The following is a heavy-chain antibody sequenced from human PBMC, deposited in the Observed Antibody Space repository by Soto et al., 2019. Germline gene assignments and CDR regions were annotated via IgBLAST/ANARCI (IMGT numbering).Heavy chain of an antibody. CDR1: GGSIKNYY. Sequence: SETLSLTCTVSGGSIKNYYWSWIRQSAGKALEWIGRIYTRGSTEYNPSLKSRVTMSVDTSKNQFSLKLNSVSAADTAVYFCARDLLIVGAPDAFDIWGQGTMVTVSS. V-gene: IGHV4-4*07. CDR2: IYTRGST. CDR3: ARDLLIVGAPDAFDI. J-gene: IGHJ3*02. D-gene: IGHD1-26*01.